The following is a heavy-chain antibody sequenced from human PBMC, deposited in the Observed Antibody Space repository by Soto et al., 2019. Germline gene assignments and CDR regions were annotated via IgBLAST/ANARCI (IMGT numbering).Heavy chain of an antibody. Sequence: GGSLLVSCASSGFTFSIYWMSWVRQAPGKGLDLLANIKQDGSEKYYVDSVKGRFTISRDNAKNSLYLQMNSLRAEDTAVYYCARDRYCSSTSCLSYYYYYGMDVWGQGTTVTVSS. J-gene: IGHJ6*01. D-gene: IGHD2-2*01. V-gene: IGHV3-7*03. CDR2: IKQDGSEK. CDR1: GFTFSIYW. CDR3: ARDRYCSSTSCLSYYYYYGMDV.